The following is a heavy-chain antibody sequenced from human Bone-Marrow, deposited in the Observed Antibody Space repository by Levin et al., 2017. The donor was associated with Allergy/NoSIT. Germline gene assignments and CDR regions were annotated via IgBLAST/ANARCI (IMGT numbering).Heavy chain of an antibody. Sequence: GGSLRLSCTASGFTFGDYVMSWFRQAPGKGLEWVGFIRSTAYGGTAVYAASVQGRITISRDDSKRIAYLQMNSLKTEDTAVYYCSRRCAGDCYTTDAFDIWGHGTMLTVSS. D-gene: IGHD2-21*02. CDR1: GFTFGDYV. CDR2: IRSTAYGGTA. V-gene: IGHV3-49*03. J-gene: IGHJ3*02. CDR3: SRRCAGDCYTTDAFDI.